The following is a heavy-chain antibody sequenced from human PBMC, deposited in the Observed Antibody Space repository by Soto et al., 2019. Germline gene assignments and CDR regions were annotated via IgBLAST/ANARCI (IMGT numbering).Heavy chain of an antibody. CDR2: TFWDDDK. CDR3: VYRRPATATWFDP. Sequence: SGPTLVNPTQPLTLTCTFSGFSLNTSGVGVGWIRQPPGKALEWLALTFWDDDKRYSPSLKTRLSITKDTSKNQVFLTMTNMDPVDTGTYYCVYRRPATATWFDPWGQGILVTVSS. CDR1: GFSLNTSGVG. V-gene: IGHV2-5*02. D-gene: IGHD5-18*01. J-gene: IGHJ5*02.